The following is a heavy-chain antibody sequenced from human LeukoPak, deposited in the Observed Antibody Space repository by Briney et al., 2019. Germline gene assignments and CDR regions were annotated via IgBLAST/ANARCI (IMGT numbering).Heavy chain of an antibody. CDR2: INQDGSAQ. CDR3: ARSAR. J-gene: IGHJ4*02. Sequence: GGSLRLSCAAFGSTSGTSWMSWVRQAPGKGLEWVANINQDGSAQYYVDSVKGRFTISRDNAKSSLYLQMNSLRAEDTAVYYCARSARWGQGTLVTVSS. CDR1: GSTSGTSW. V-gene: IGHV3-7*01.